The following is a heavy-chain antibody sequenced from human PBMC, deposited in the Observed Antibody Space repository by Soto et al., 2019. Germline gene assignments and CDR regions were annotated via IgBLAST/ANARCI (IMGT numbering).Heavy chain of an antibody. Sequence: GGAPRLSCATPWFPVPDPYIGRVPPAPGEGVEWVGRTRNKANSYTTEYAASVKGRFTISRDDSTNSLYLQMNSLKTEDTAVYYCARAGYTSSWHEWPLDYWGQGTLVTVSS. CDR1: WFPVPDPY. CDR3: ARAGYTSSWHEWPLDY. D-gene: IGHD6-13*01. V-gene: IGHV3-72*01. CDR2: TRNKANSYTT. J-gene: IGHJ4*02.